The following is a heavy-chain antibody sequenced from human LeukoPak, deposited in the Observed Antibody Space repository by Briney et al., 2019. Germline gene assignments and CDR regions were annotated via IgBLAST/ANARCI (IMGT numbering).Heavy chain of an antibody. CDR2: ISGSGGST. Sequence: GGSLRLSCAAPGFTFSSYGMIWVRQAPGKGLEWVSVISGSGGSTNYADSVKGRFTISRDNSKNTLYLQMNSLRAEDTAVYYCAYNRGCNGGSCQYIPNWFDPWGQGTLVTVSS. J-gene: IGHJ5*02. V-gene: IGHV3-23*01. CDR1: GFTFSSYG. D-gene: IGHD2-15*01. CDR3: AYNRGCNGGSCQYIPNWFDP.